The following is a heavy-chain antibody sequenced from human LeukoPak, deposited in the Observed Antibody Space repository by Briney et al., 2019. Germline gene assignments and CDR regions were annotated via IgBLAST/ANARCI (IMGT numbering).Heavy chain of an antibody. V-gene: IGHV1-18*01. CDR1: GYTFTSYG. J-gene: IGHJ2*01. CDR2: ISAYNGNT. Sequence: ASVKVSCKASGYTFTSYGISWVRQAPGQGLEWMGWISAYNGNTNYAQKLQGRVTMTTDTSTSTAYMDLRSLRSDDTAVYYCARDPYYDSSGPYWYFDLWGRGTLVTVSS. D-gene: IGHD3-22*01. CDR3: ARDPYYDSSGPYWYFDL.